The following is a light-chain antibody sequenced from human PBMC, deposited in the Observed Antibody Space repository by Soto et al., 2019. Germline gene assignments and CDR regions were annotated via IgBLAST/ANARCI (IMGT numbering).Light chain of an antibody. V-gene: IGKV3D-20*01. J-gene: IGKJ2*01. CDR2: DAS. CDR1: QTVSSSY. CDR3: QQYGSSPYT. Sequence: DIVLTQSPATLSLSPGERATLSCVASQTVSSSYLAWYQQKPGLAPRLLIYDASSRATGIPDRFSGSGSGTDFTLTISRLEPEDFAVYYCQQYGSSPYTFGHGTQLESK.